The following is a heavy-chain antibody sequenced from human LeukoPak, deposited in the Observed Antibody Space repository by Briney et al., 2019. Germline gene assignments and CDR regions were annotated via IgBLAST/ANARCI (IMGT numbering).Heavy chain of an antibody. Sequence: SVKVSCKASGATFSSYAISWVRQAPGQGLEWMGGIIPIFGTANYAQKFQGRVTITTDESTSTAYKELSSLRSEDTAVYYCAREEIAAAGKWFDPWGQGTLVTVSS. CDR2: IIPIFGTA. D-gene: IGHD6-13*01. CDR1: GATFSSYA. CDR3: AREEIAAAGKWFDP. J-gene: IGHJ5*02. V-gene: IGHV1-69*05.